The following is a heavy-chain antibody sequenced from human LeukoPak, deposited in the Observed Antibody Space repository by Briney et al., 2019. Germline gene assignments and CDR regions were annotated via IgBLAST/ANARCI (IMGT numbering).Heavy chain of an antibody. D-gene: IGHD3-22*01. J-gene: IGHJ4*02. CDR2: MSTYNGHT. CDR3: ARSARDTPGSYYRY. Sequence: ASVKVSCKASGYTLTTYGITWVRQAPGQGLEWMGWMSTYNGHTNYAQKLQGRVTMTTDTSTSTAYVELTSLRSDDTAVYYCARSARDTPGSYYRYWGQGTLVTVSS. V-gene: IGHV1-18*01. CDR1: GYTLTTYG.